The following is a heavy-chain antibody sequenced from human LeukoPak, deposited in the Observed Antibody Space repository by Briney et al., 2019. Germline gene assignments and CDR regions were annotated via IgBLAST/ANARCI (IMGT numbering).Heavy chain of an antibody. J-gene: IGHJ4*02. V-gene: IGHV3-49*04. Sequence: GGSLRRSCTASGFTFGDYAMTWVRQAPGKGLEWVGFIRSEVYGGTPEYAASVKGRFTISRDDSKGIAYLQMNSLKTEDTAVYYCTRDQTPYYWGQGTLVTVSS. CDR3: TRDQTPYY. CDR2: IRSEVYGGTP. CDR1: GFTFGDYA.